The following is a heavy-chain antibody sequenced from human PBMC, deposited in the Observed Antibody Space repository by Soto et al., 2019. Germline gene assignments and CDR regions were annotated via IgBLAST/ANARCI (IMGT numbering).Heavy chain of an antibody. CDR2: INHSGST. CDR3: ARMGRVAGNKRFDY. Sequence: SETLSLTCAVYGGSFSGYYWSWIRQPPGKGLEWIGEINHSGSTNYNPSLKSRVTISVDTSKNQFSLKLSSVTAADTAVYYCARMGRVAGNKRFDYWGQGTLVTVSS. CDR1: GGSFSGYY. V-gene: IGHV4-34*01. J-gene: IGHJ4*02. D-gene: IGHD6-19*01.